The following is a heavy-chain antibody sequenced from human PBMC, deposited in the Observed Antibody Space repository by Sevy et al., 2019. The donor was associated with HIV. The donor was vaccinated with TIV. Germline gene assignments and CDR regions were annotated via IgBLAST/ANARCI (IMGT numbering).Heavy chain of an antibody. CDR3: ARGPSSSWQSRGGYFDY. D-gene: IGHD6-13*01. CDR2: INHSGST. CDR1: GGSFSGYY. J-gene: IGHJ4*02. Sequence: SQSLSLTCAVYGGSFSGYYWSRIRQPPGKGLEWIGEINHSGSTNYNPSLKSRVTISVDTSKNQFSLKLSSVTAADTAVYYCARGPSSSWQSRGGYFDYWGQGTLVTVSS. V-gene: IGHV4-34*01.